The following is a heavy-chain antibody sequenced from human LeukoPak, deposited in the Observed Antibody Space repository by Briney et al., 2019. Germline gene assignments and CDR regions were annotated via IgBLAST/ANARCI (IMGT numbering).Heavy chain of an antibody. CDR3: ARTPPDEVVVPAAIYYYYYGMDV. D-gene: IGHD2-2*01. V-gene: IGHV4-34*12. CDR1: GGSFSGYY. J-gene: IGHJ6*02. CDR2: IILSVGT. Sequence: SETLSLTCAVYGGSFSGYYWSWIRQPPRKGLEWIGEIILSVGTNYNPSLKSRVTISVDTSKNQFSLKLSSVTAADTAVYYCARTPPDEVVVPAAIYYYYYGMDVWGQGTTVTVSS.